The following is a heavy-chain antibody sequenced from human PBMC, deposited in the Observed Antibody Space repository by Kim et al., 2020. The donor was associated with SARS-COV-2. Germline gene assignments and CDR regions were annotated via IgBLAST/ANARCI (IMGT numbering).Heavy chain of an antibody. D-gene: IGHD3-10*01. CDR3: ARLYGSSFDY. Sequence: GSTCYDPSLRSRVTISVDTSRNQFSLKVTSVTAADTAVYYCARLYGSSFDYWGQGSLVTVSP. V-gene: IGHV4-39*01. CDR2: GST. J-gene: IGHJ4*02.